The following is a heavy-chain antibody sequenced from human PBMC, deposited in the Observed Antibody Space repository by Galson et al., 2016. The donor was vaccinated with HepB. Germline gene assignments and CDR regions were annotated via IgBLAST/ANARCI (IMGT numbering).Heavy chain of an antibody. CDR2: FHTSGS. Sequence: SETLSLTCSVSGASISDSFWSWIRQPAGKGLEWIGRFHTSGSSYRPSLRGRVTMSADTSKNQFSLRLASVTAADTAVYYCARGAAGPQGEAFEIWGQGKMVTVSS. CDR3: ARGAAGPQGEAFEI. D-gene: IGHD3-16*01. CDR1: GASISDSF. V-gene: IGHV4-4*07. J-gene: IGHJ3*02.